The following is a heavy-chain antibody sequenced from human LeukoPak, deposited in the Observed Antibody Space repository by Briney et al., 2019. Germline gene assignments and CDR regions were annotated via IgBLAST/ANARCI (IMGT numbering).Heavy chain of an antibody. J-gene: IGHJ4*02. D-gene: IGHD6-13*01. CDR3: ARVGGAAAGLDY. Sequence: SVKVSCKASGGTFSSYTISWVRQAPGQGLEWMGRIIPILGTANYAQKFQGRVTITADKSTSTAYMELSSLRSEDTAVYYCARVGGAAAGLDYWGQGTLVTVSS. CDR2: IIPILGTA. CDR1: GGTFSSYT. V-gene: IGHV1-69*08.